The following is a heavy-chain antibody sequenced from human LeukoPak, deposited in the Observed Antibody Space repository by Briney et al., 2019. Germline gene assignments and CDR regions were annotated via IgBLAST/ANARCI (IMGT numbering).Heavy chain of an antibody. D-gene: IGHD3-22*01. J-gene: IGHJ4*02. Sequence: PGGSLRLSCAASGFTVSSSYMSWVRQAPGKGLEWVSVIYSGGSTYYADSVKGRFTISRDNSKNTLYLQMNSLRAEDTAVYYCARDLSYYDSSGFDYWGQGTLVTVSS. CDR1: GFTVSSSY. CDR3: ARDLSYYDSSGFDY. CDR2: IYSGGST. V-gene: IGHV3-53*01.